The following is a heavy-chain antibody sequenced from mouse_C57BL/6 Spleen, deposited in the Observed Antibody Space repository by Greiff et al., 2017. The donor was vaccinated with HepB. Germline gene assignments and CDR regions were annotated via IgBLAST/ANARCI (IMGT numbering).Heavy chain of an antibody. CDR3: ARRSPLAMDY. CDR2: IHPNSGST. V-gene: IGHV1-64*01. Sequence: VKLQQPGAELVKPGASVKLSCKASGYTFTSYWMHWVKQRPGQGLEWIGMIHPNSGSTNYNEKFKSKATLTVDKSSSTAYMQLSSLTSEDSAVYYCARRSPLAMDYWGQGTSVTVSS. CDR1: GYTFTSYW. J-gene: IGHJ4*01.